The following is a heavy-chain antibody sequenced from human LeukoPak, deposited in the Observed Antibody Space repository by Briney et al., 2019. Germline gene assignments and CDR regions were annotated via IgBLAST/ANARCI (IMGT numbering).Heavy chain of an antibody. CDR3: ARDGDMIFGVVIMGPHFDY. CDR2: INPNSGGT. V-gene: IGHV1-2*02. CDR1: GYTFTGYY. D-gene: IGHD3/OR15-3a*01. J-gene: IGHJ4*02. Sequence: ASVKVSCKASGYTFTGYYMHWVRQAPGQGLEWMGWINPNSGGTNYAQKFQGRVTMTRDTSISTAYMELSRLRSDDTAVYYCARDGDMIFGVVIMGPHFDYWGQGTLVTVSS.